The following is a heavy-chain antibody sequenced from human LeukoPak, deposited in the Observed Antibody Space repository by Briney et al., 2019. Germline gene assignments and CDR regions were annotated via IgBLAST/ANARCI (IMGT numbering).Heavy chain of an antibody. D-gene: IGHD1-26*01. Sequence: GGSLSLSCAASLFTFSRYWTHWVRHAPGKGLVWVSRIKNDGRSPSYAGSVRGRFTISSDNAKHTVYLQIDSLGAEDTAVYYCARYPHGGSGSDPHDAFDIWGQGTMVSVSS. J-gene: IGHJ3*02. V-gene: IGHV3-74*01. CDR2: IKNDGRSP. CDR3: ARYPHGGSGSDPHDAFDI. CDR1: LFTFSRYW.